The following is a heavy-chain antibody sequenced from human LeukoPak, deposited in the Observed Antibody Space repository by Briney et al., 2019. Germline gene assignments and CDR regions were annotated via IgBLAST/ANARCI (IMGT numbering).Heavy chain of an antibody. Sequence: GASVKVSCKASGGTFSSYAISWVRQAPGQGLEWMGGIIPIFGTADYAQKFQGRVTITADESTSTAYMELSSLRSEDTAVYYCAREEDRKRSYWGQGTLVTVSS. V-gene: IGHV1-69*13. CDR3: AREEDRKRSY. J-gene: IGHJ4*02. CDR1: GGTFSSYA. CDR2: IIPIFGTA.